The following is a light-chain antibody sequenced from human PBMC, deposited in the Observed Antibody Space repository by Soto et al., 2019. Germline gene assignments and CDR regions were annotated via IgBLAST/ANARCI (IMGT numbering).Light chain of an antibody. V-gene: IGKV1-9*01. CDR3: QQLNSYPRT. CDR2: AAS. CDR1: QGISSY. J-gene: IGKJ1*01. Sequence: DIQLTQSPSFLSASVGDRVTITCRASQGISSYLAWYQQKPGKAPNLLIYAASTLQSGVPSRFSGSGSGTEFTLTISSLQPEDFAAYYGQQLNSYPRTFGQGTNEEIK.